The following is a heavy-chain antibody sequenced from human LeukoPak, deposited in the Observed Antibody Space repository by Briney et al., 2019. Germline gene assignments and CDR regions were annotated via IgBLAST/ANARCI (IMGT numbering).Heavy chain of an antibody. D-gene: IGHD3-22*01. CDR1: GFTFSDYY. Sequence: PGGSLRLSSAASGFTFSDYYMGWIRQAPGKGLEWVSYISSSGSTIYYADSVKGRFTISRDNAKNSLYLQMNSLRAEHTALYYCARDYYYDSSGYYCYWGQGTLVTVSS. J-gene: IGHJ4*02. V-gene: IGHV3-11*01. CDR2: ISSSGSTI. CDR3: ARDYYYDSSGYYCY.